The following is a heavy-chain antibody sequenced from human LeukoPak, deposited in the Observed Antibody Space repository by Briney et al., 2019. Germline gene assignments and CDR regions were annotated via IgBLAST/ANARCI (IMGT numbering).Heavy chain of an antibody. V-gene: IGHV4-38-2*02. CDR3: ARSYSTWFDP. CDR2: IYHSGST. J-gene: IGHJ5*02. CDR1: GYSISSGYY. D-gene: IGHD2-21*01. Sequence: SETLSLTCTVSGYSISSGYYWGWIRQPPGKGLEWIGSIYHSGSTYYNPSPKSRVTISVDTSKNQFSLKLSSVTAADTAVYYCARSYSTWFDPWGQGTLVTVSS.